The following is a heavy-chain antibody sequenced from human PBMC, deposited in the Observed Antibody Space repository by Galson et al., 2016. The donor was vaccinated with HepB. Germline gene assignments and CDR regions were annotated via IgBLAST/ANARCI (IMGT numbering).Heavy chain of an antibody. CDR2: ISVDGVGK. CDR1: GLTLSNHV. CDR3: ATEGGTSGRAGYLDY. J-gene: IGHJ4*02. Sequence: SLRLSCAASGLTLSNHVIHCVRQASGKGLEWVAAISVDGVGKYYADSVKGRFTVSRDNSKNIVCLQMNSVRVEDTAIYFCATEGGTSGRAGYLDYWGQGTLVTVSS. D-gene: IGHD6-25*01. V-gene: IGHV3-30-3*01.